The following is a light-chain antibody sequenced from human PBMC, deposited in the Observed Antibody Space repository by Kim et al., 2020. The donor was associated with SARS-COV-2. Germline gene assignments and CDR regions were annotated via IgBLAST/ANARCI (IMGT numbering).Light chain of an antibody. CDR2: GAS. V-gene: IGKV3-15*01. CDR3: QQYNNWPT. CDR1: QSVSTN. J-gene: IGKJ1*01. Sequence: SVSPGEIATLSCRASQSVSTNVAWFQQKSGQAPRLLIYGASTRATGIPARFTGSGSGTEFTLTISSLQSEDFAVYHCQQYNNWPTFGQGTKVDIK.